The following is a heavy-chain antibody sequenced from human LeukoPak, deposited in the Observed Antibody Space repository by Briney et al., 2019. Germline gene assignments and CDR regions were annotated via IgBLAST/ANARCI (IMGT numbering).Heavy chain of an antibody. V-gene: IGHV1-2*02. J-gene: IGHJ5*02. Sequence: ASVKVSCNASGYTFTGYLIHWLRQAPGQGLEWMGWINPNSGGTNYAQKFQGRVTMTRDTSISTAYIELNSLRSDDTAVYYCARGYSTGGSCSGAWFDPWGQGTLVTVSS. CDR3: ARGYSTGGSCSGAWFDP. D-gene: IGHD2-15*01. CDR2: INPNSGGT. CDR1: GYTFTGYL.